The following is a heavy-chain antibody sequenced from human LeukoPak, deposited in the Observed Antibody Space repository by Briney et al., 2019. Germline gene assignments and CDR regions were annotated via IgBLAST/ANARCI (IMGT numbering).Heavy chain of an antibody. CDR3: SRGPPCNGGDCRLMYYDMDV. CDR2: IRNKANGYTT. J-gene: IGHJ6*02. Sequence: GGSLRLSCAASGFIFSDHYMDWVRQAPGMGLERVGRIRNKANGYTTYFAASVRGRFTISRDDSKNSFFLQMNSLKTEDTAVYYCSRGPPCNGGDCRLMYYDMDVWGQGTTVTVSS. V-gene: IGHV3-72*01. CDR1: GFIFSDHY. D-gene: IGHD2-21*02.